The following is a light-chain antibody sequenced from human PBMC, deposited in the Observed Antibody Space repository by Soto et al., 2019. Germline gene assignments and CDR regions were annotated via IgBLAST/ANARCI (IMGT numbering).Light chain of an antibody. Sequence: EIVLTQSPGTLSLSPGERAPLSCRASQSVSSYLAWYQQKPGQAHRLLIYDASNRATGIPVRFSGSGSGTDYTLTITNLEPEEFAIYYCQQRSSWPWTVGQGTKVDIK. CDR1: QSVSSY. CDR2: DAS. CDR3: QQRSSWPWT. V-gene: IGKV3-11*01. J-gene: IGKJ1*01.